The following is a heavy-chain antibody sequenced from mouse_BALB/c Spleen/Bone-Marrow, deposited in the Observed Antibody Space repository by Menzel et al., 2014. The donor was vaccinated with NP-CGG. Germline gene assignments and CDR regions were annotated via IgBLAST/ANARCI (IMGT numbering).Heavy chain of an antibody. CDR3: ARGGNFAWFAY. D-gene: IGHD2-1*01. J-gene: IGHJ3*01. V-gene: IGHV5-17*02. CDR1: GFTFSSFG. CDR2: ISSGSSTI. Sequence: VQGVESGGGLVQPGGSRKLSCAASGFTFSSFGMHWVRQAPEKGLEWVAYISSGSSTIYYADTVKGRFTISRDNPKNTLFLQMTSLRSEDTAMYYCARGGNFAWFAYWGQGTLVTVSA.